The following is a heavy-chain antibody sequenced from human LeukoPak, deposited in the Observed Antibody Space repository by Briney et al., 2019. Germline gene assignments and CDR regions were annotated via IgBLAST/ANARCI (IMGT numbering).Heavy chain of an antibody. CDR1: GYTFTGYY. Sequence: ASLKVSCRASGYTFTGYYMHWVRQAPGQGLDWMGWIYPNSGVTNSPQKFQGRVTMTRDTSISTAYMELSSLRSDDTAVYYCARLWGKFDAFDIWGQGTMVTVSS. J-gene: IGHJ3*02. CDR3: ARLWGKFDAFDI. CDR2: IYPNSGVT. V-gene: IGHV1-2*02. D-gene: IGHD7-27*01.